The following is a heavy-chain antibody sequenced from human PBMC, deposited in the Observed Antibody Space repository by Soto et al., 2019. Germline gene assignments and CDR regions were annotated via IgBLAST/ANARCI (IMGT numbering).Heavy chain of an antibody. CDR3: ARKGVAFDY. D-gene: IGHD3-3*01. Sequence: GVLRLSCAASGFTVSSNSMNWVRQAPGKGLEWISYISTTSSSIYYADSVKGRFTISRDNAKNSLFLQMNSLRDEDTAVYYCARKGVAFDYWGQGALVTVSS. CDR1: GFTVSSNS. V-gene: IGHV3-48*02. CDR2: ISTTSSSI. J-gene: IGHJ4*02.